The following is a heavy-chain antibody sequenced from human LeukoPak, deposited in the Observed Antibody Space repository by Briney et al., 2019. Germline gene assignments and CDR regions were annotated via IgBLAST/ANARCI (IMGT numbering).Heavy chain of an antibody. D-gene: IGHD1-26*01. CDR2: INHSGST. CDR1: GGSFSGYY. Sequence: KPSDTLSLTCAVYGGSFSGYYWSWIPQPPGKGLEWIGEINHSGSTNYHPSLKSRVTISVDTSKNQFSLKLSSVTAADTAVYYCASREDWFDPWGQGTLVTVSS. J-gene: IGHJ5*02. CDR3: ASREDWFDP. V-gene: IGHV4-34*01.